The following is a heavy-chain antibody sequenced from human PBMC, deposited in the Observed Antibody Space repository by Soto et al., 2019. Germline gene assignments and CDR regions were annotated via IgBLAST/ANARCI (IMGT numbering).Heavy chain of an antibody. V-gene: IGHV1-18*01. Sequence: QVQLVQSGAEVKKPGASVKVSCKASGYTFTSYGISWVRQAPGQGLEWMGWISAYNGNTNYAQKLPGRVTMTTDTSTSTAYMEMMSLRSDETAVYYCARGTGMGGVGATGELFDSWGQGTLVTVSS. CDR3: ARGTGMGGVGATGELFDS. CDR2: ISAYNGNT. J-gene: IGHJ4*02. D-gene: IGHD1-26*01. CDR1: GYTFTSYG.